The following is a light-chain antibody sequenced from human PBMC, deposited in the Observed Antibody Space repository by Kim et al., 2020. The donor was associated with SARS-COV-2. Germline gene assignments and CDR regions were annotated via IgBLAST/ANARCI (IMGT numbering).Light chain of an antibody. V-gene: IGKV3-15*01. J-gene: IGKJ4*01. CDR2: GAS. CDR3: QQYNDWPLLT. Sequence: IVMTQSPATLSVSPGERVTLSCRASQSVRNNLAWYQQRPGQAPRLLIYGASTRATDISDRFSGSRSGTEFTLTIRSLQSEDLAVYYCQQYNDWPLLTFGGGTKVDIK. CDR1: QSVRNN.